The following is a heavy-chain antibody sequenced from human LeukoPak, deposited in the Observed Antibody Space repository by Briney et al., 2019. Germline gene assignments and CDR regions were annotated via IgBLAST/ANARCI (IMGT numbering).Heavy chain of an antibody. D-gene: IGHD3-22*01. V-gene: IGHV3-74*01. Sequence: PGGSLRLSCAASGFTFSTYWMHWVRQAPGKGLLWISRINSDGSNTSYAVSVKGRFTISRDNAKNTLYLQMNSLRAEDTAVYYCRYYDNSGYPRDYWGQGTLVTVSS. J-gene: IGHJ4*02. CDR3: RYYDNSGYPRDY. CDR1: GFTFSTYW. CDR2: INSDGSNT.